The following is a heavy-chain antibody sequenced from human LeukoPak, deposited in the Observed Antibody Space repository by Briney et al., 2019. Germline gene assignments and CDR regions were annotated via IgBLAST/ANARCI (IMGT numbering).Heavy chain of an antibody. CDR1: GITFSNYA. J-gene: IGHJ6*03. CDR3: ATFTIFGVVTHDQYYMDV. D-gene: IGHD3-3*01. V-gene: IGHV3-23*01. CDR2: IGYRGGSI. Sequence: GGSLRLSCAASGITFSNYAMSWVRQAPGKGLEWVSIIGYRGGSIYYAYSVKGRFTISRDNSKNTLSLQMNGLRPEDTAVYYCATFTIFGVVTHDQYYMDVWGKGTTVTVSS.